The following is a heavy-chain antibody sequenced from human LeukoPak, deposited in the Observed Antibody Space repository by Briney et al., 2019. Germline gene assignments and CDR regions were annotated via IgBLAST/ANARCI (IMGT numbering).Heavy chain of an antibody. V-gene: IGHV1-8*01. CDR3: ARISDHNWYFDL. CDR2: MNPSSGYT. Sequence: ASVKVSCKASGYPFTTYDINWVRRATGQGLEWMGWMNPSSGYTGYSQKFQGRVTMTRNTSITTAYMELSSLRSEDTAVYYCARISDHNWYFDLWGRGTLVTVSS. J-gene: IGHJ2*01. D-gene: IGHD1-14*01. CDR1: GYPFTTYD.